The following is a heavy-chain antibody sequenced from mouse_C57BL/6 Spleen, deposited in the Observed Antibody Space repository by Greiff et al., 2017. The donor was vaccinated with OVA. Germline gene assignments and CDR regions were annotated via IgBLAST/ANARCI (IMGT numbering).Heavy chain of an antibody. D-gene: IGHD3-1*01. CDR1: GYSFTSYY. CDR3: ARGLRLRDYFDY. Sequence: QVQLQQSGPELVQPGASVKISCKASGYSFTSYYLHWVKQRPGQGLEWIGWIYPGSGNTKYNEKFKGKATLTADTSTSTAYMQLSSLTSEDSAVYYCARGLRLRDYFDYWGQGTTLTVSS. V-gene: IGHV1-66*01. CDR2: IYPGSGNT. J-gene: IGHJ2*01.